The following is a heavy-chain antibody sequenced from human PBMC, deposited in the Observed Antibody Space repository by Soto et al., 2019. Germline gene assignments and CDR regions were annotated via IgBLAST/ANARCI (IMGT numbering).Heavy chain of an antibody. CDR2: MNPNSGNT. V-gene: IGHV1-8*01. CDR1: GYTFTSYD. Sequence: APVKVSCKASGYTFTSYDINWVRQATGRGLEWMGWMNPNSGNTGYAQKFQGRVTMTRNTSISTAYMELSSLRSEDTAVYYCARGRGITMFRGFINYYYFTAVWKKGTTV. J-gene: IGHJ6*03. CDR3: ARGRGITMFRGFINYYYFTAV. D-gene: IGHD3-10*01.